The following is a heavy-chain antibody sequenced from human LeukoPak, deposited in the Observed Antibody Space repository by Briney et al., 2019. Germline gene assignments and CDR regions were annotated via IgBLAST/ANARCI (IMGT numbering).Heavy chain of an antibody. CDR1: GESFSAYF. J-gene: IGHJ4*02. V-gene: IGHV4-34*01. D-gene: IGHD2-15*01. Sequence: PSETLSLTCAVYGESFSAYFWNWIRQAPGKPLEYIGEINHRGSSHYNPSLKTRVTLSVDTSKNQFSLKLTSVTAADTAVYFCAIGSSFDGYCSAGACDAGYYDSWGQGTPVTVSS. CDR3: AIGSSFDGYCSAGACDAGYYDS. CDR2: INHRGSS.